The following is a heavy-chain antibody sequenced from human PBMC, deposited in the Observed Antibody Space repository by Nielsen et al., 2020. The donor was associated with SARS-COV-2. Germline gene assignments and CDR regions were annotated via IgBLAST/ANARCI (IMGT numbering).Heavy chain of an antibody. D-gene: IGHD5-24*01. CDR3: ARAAGWGWLQANPPEFDY. Sequence: SETLSLTCTVSGGSISSYYWSWIRQPPGKGLEWIGYIYYSGSTNYNPSLKSRVTISVDTSKNQFSLKLSSVTAADTAVYYCARAAGWGWLQANPPEFDYWGQGTLVTVSS. CDR1: GGSISSYY. CDR2: IYYSGST. J-gene: IGHJ4*02. V-gene: IGHV4-59*01.